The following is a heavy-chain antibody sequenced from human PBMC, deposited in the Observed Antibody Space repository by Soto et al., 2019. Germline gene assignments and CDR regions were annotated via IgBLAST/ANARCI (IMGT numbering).Heavy chain of an antibody. D-gene: IGHD2-21*01. V-gene: IGHV5-51*01. J-gene: IGHJ4*02. CDR1: GYSFTSYW. CDR3: ARSRTYGGNSFDY. CDR2: IYPGDSNT. Sequence: PGESLKISCKASGYSFTSYWIGWVRQMPGKGLEWMGIIYPGDSNTRYSPSSQGQVTISADKSTNTAYLQWSSLKASDTAMYYCARSRTYGGNSFDYWGQGTLVTASS.